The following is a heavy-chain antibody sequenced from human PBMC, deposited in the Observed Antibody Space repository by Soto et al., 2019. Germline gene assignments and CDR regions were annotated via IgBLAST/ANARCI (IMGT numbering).Heavy chain of an antibody. D-gene: IGHD6-13*01. CDR3: TRDASRDSSARGWFDP. Sequence: GGSLRLSCATSGFSFSNSAMNWVRQAPGKGLEWVSSISSSGGGAWYADSVEGRFTISRDNSKNSLHLQMNSLRAEDTAVYYCTRDASRDSSARGWFDPWGPGTLVTVSS. CDR2: ISSSGGGA. CDR1: GFSFSNSA. V-gene: IGHV3-23*01. J-gene: IGHJ5*02.